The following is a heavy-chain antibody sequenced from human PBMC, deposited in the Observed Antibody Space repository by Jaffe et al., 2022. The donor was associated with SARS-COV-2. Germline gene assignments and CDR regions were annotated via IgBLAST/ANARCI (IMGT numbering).Heavy chain of an antibody. CDR2: IYYSGST. J-gene: IGHJ4*02. Sequence: QVQLQESGPGLVKPSETLSLTCTVSGGSISSYYWSWIRQPPGKGLEWIGYIYYSGSTNYNPSLKSRVTISVDTSKNQFSLKLSSVTAADTAVYYCARYPWYYYDSSGYYFDYWGQGTLVTVSS. V-gene: IGHV4-59*01. CDR1: GGSISSYY. D-gene: IGHD3-22*01. CDR3: ARYPWYYYDSSGYYFDY.